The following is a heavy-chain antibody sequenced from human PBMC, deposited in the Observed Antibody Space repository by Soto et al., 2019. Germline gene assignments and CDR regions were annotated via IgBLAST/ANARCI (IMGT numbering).Heavy chain of an antibody. CDR2: INRDGSKK. V-gene: IGHV3-7*05. Sequence: EVQLEESGGDLVQPGGSLRLSCAASGFTLSAYWMTWVRQAPGKGLEWVGNINRDGSKKSYLDSVRGRFTISRDNVGNSLYLQMDSLRADDPTLYYCARDVSPGSSSLYLDAFDIWGQGTMVTVSS. CDR3: ARDVSPGSSSLYLDAFDI. CDR1: GFTLSAYW. J-gene: IGHJ3*02. D-gene: IGHD6-13*01.